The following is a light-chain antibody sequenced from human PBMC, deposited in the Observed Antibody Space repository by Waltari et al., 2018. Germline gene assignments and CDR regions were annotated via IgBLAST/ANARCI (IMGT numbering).Light chain of an antibody. J-gene: IGLJ1*01. CDR2: EVS. CDR1: SSDVGAYNY. Sequence: QSALTQPASVSGSPGQSITISCTGTSSDVGAYNYVLWYQQHPGKAPKFLIYEVSNRPSGVSNRFSGSKSGNTASLTISGLQAEDEADYYCSSYTTSSIPGVFGTGTKVTVL. CDR3: SSYTTSSIPGV. V-gene: IGLV2-14*01.